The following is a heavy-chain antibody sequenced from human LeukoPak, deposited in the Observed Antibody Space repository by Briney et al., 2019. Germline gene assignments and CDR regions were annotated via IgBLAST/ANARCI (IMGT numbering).Heavy chain of an antibody. J-gene: IGHJ3*01. CDR2: MNSDGTSI. CDR1: GFTFTNYW. V-gene: IGHV3-74*01. CDR3: ARSQSGVFDV. Sequence: GGSLRLSCVVSGFTFTNYWMQWVRQVPGKGLVWVARMNSDGTSIIHADSVKGRFTISRDNAENTLYLQMKSLRPEDTALYYCARSQSGVFDVWGQGTMVIVSS. D-gene: IGHD2-15*01.